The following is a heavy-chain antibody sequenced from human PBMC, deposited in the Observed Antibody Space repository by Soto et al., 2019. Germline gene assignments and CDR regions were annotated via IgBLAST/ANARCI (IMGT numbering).Heavy chain of an antibody. Sequence: QLQLQESGPGLVKPSETLSLTCTVSSGSISSGSYYWDWIRQPPGKGLEWIGNIYYSGSTNYNPSLESRVTISVDTSKNHFSLKLSSVTAADTAVYYCARQTDSYYTFDAFDIWGQGTMVTVSS. CDR2: IYYSGST. V-gene: IGHV4-39*01. J-gene: IGHJ3*02. CDR3: ARQTDSYYTFDAFDI. CDR1: SGSISSGSYY. D-gene: IGHD3-22*01.